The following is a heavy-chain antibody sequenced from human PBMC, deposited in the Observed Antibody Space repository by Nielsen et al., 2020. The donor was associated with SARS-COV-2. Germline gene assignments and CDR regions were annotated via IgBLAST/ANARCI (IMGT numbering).Heavy chain of an antibody. CDR1: GGSISSGGYY. J-gene: IGHJ6*02. Sequence: SDPLSLTCTVPGGSISSGGYYWSWICQDQGKGLEWIGYIYYSGSPYYNPSLTSRVTMSVDTSKNPFSLKLTSVTAADTALYYCARERVGGITIFGVVTRYGMDVWGLGTTVTVSS. V-gene: IGHV4-31*03. CDR3: ARERVGGITIFGVVTRYGMDV. CDR2: IYYSGSP. D-gene: IGHD3-3*01.